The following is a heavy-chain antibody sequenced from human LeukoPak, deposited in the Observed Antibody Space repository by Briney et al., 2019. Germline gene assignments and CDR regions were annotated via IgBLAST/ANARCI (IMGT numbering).Heavy chain of an antibody. V-gene: IGHV3-7*01. D-gene: IGHD3-22*01. CDR3: ARPGGGITTEFDY. Sequence: GGSLRLSCAASGFTFSNSWMSWVRQAPGKGLEWVATIKPDGSAQYYVDSVKGRFTISRDNSKNTLYLQMNSLRAEDTAVYYCARPGGGITTEFDYWGQGTLVTVSS. CDR1: GFTFSNSW. J-gene: IGHJ4*02. CDR2: IKPDGSAQ.